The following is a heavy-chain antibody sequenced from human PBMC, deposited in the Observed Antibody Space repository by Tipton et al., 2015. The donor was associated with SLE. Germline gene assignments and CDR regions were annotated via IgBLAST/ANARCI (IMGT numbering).Heavy chain of an antibody. CDR3: VKNRYDFWSGDSDFDC. V-gene: IGHV3-64D*08. CDR1: GFTFSGYA. Sequence: SLRLSCSASGFTFSGYAMHWVRQAPGKGLEYVSGISSNGGTTYYADSVKGRFTISRDNSKNNLYLQMSSLRAEDTAVYYCVKNRYDFWSGDSDFDCWGQGTLVTVSS. J-gene: IGHJ4*02. D-gene: IGHD3-3*01. CDR2: ISSNGGTT.